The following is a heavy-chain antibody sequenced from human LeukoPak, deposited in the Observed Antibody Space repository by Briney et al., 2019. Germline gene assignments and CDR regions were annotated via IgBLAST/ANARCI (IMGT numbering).Heavy chain of an antibody. V-gene: IGHV4-61*01. D-gene: IGHD6-19*01. CDR2: IDYSGNT. J-gene: IGHJ4*02. CDR3: ARVGSWYYFDY. Sequence: SETLSLTCTVSGGSISSGNYYLNWIRQPPGKGLEWIAYIDYSGNTNYSPSLKSRVTISVDTSRNQFSLKLSSVTAADTAVYYCARVGSWYYFDYWGQGTPVTVSS. CDR1: GGSISSGNYY.